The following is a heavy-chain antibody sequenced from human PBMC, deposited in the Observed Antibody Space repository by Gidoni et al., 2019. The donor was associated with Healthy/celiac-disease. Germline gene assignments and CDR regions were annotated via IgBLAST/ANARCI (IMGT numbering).Heavy chain of an antibody. CDR2: INHSGST. Sequence: QVQLQQWGAGLLKPSETLSLTCAVYGGSFSGYYWSWIRQPPGKGLEWIGEINHSGSTNYNPSLKSRVTISVDTSKNQFSLKLSSVTAADTAVYYCARGAIPDRYGSGLGWFDPWGQGTLVTVSS. J-gene: IGHJ5*02. CDR1: GGSFSGYY. V-gene: IGHV4-34*01. D-gene: IGHD3-10*01. CDR3: ARGAIPDRYGSGLGWFDP.